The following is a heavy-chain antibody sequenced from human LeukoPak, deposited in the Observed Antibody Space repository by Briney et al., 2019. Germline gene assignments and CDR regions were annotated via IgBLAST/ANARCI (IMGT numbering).Heavy chain of an antibody. D-gene: IGHD3-22*01. V-gene: IGHV4-34*01. CDR2: PNHSAGT. Sequence: SGTLSLTSAAYGDTFRHFFWSWTRQPPGKGQQWPGAPNHSAGTNYNPSLKSRDTISDDTSKNPFSLKLRPVNAADTAMYHRARGSSCRTSHYYDSSGYYEQPFDFWGQGTRVSVSS. CDR1: GDTFRHFF. CDR3: ARGSSCRTSHYYDSSGYYEQPFDF. J-gene: IGHJ4*02.